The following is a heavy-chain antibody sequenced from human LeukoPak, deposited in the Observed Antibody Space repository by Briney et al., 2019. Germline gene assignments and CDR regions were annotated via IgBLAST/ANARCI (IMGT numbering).Heavy chain of an antibody. CDR1: GGTFSSYA. Sequence: ASVKVSCKASGGTFSSYAISWVRQAPGQGLEWMGGIIPIFGTANYAQKFQGRVTITTDESTSTAYMELSSLRSEDTAVYYCAQSPNGGGWTTNFDCWGQGTLVTVSS. D-gene: IGHD6-19*01. J-gene: IGHJ4*02. CDR2: IIPIFGTA. CDR3: AQSPNGGGWTTNFDC. V-gene: IGHV1-69*05.